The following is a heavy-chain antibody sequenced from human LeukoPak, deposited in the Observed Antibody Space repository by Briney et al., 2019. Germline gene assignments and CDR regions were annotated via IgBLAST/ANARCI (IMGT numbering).Heavy chain of an antibody. J-gene: IGHJ6*03. CDR1: GFTLSSYW. Sequence: GGSLRLSCAASGFTLSSYWMSWVRQAPGKGLEWVANIKQDGSEKYYVDSVKGRFTISRDNAKNSPYLQMNSLRAEDTAVYYCARVRSGSHWRGKYYYYHYMDVWGKGTTVTVSS. V-gene: IGHV3-7*01. D-gene: IGHD1-26*01. CDR2: IKQDGSEK. CDR3: ARVRSGSHWRGKYYYYHYMDV.